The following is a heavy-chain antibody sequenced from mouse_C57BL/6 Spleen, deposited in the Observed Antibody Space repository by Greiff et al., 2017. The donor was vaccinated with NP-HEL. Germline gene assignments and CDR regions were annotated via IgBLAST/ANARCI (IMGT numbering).Heavy chain of an antibody. Sequence: VQLQQSGPELVKPGASVKISCKASGYAFSSSWMNWVKQRPGKGLEWIGRIYPGDGDTNYNGKFKGKATLTADKSSSTAYMQLSSLTSEDSAVYFCARLYYYGSSTSYAMDYWGQGTSVTVSS. D-gene: IGHD1-1*01. CDR2: IYPGDGDT. CDR1: GYAFSSSW. V-gene: IGHV1-82*01. CDR3: ARLYYYGSSTSYAMDY. J-gene: IGHJ4*01.